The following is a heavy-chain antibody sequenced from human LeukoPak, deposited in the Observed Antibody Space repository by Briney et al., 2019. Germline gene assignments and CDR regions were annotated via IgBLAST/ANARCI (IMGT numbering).Heavy chain of an antibody. CDR1: GGSISANY. J-gene: IGHJ4*02. CDR3: ARVNDRGSLRKF. CDR2: IFYSGRN. Sequence: SETLSLTCTVSGGSISANYWSWIRQPPGKGLEWIGNIFYSGRNNYNPSLRSRVTMSVDTSKNQFSLKLSSVTAADTAVYYCARVNDRGSLRKFWGQGTLVIVSS. D-gene: IGHD3-16*01. V-gene: IGHV4-59*01.